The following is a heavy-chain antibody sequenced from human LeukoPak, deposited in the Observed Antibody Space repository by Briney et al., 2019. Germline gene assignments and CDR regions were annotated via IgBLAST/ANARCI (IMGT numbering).Heavy chain of an antibody. J-gene: IGHJ4*02. CDR2: ISDSGGRT. V-gene: IGHV3-23*01. Sequence: GGSLRLSCAASGFIFSSYEMNWVRQAPGKGLEWVACISDSGGRTNYADSVKGRFTISRDNPKNTLYLQMNSLRAEDTAVYFCAKRGVVIRVILVGFHKEAYYFDSWGQGALVTVSS. CDR3: AKRGVVIRVILVGFHKEAYYFDS. CDR1: GFIFSSYE. D-gene: IGHD3-22*01.